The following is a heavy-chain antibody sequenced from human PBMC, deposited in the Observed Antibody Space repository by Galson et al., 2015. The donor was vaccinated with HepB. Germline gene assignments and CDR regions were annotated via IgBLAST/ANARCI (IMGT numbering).Heavy chain of an antibody. Sequence: SVKVSCKASGYTFTSYFMHWVRQAPGQGPEWMGIINPSGGNTNYAQKFQGRVTMTRDTSTSTVYMDLSSLRSDDTAVYYCARGGSSWQYYFDYWGQGTLVTVSS. J-gene: IGHJ4*02. CDR3: ARGGSSWQYYFDY. D-gene: IGHD6-13*01. CDR1: GYTFTSYF. CDR2: INPSGGNT. V-gene: IGHV1-46*01.